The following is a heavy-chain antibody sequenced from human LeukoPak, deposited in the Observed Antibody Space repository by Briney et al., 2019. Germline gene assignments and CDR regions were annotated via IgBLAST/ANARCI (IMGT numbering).Heavy chain of an antibody. Sequence: GSLRLSCASSGIHLSSYGLSSVRQAPREGLEWVSAINGSGGSTYYADSVKGQFTISRDNSKNTLYLQMNSLRAEDTAVYYCARPLSSSWGYYYYYMDVWGKGTTVTVSS. D-gene: IGHD6-13*01. CDR2: INGSGGST. CDR1: GIHLSSYG. J-gene: IGHJ6*03. V-gene: IGHV3-23*01. CDR3: ARPLSSSWGYYYYYMDV.